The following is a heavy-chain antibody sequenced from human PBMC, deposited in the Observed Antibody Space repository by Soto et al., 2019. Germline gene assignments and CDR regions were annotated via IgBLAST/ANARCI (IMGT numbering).Heavy chain of an antibody. V-gene: IGHV3-7*03. CDR2: ISPDGSAK. D-gene: IGHD3-10*01. CDR1: AFTFSSYW. CDR3: ARDFYASGSHDY. Sequence: LRLSCTTSAFTFSSYWMTWVRQAPGKGLEWVANISPDGSAKHYADPVRGRFTISRDNTRNSLCLQMNYLRAEDTAVYHCARDFYASGSHDYWGPGTLVTVSS. J-gene: IGHJ4*02.